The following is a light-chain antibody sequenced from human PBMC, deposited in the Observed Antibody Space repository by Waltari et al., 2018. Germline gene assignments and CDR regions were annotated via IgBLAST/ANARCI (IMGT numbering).Light chain of an antibody. CDR3: MILYNNAVV. Sequence: QAVLTQPASLSASPGASVSLTCTLHSGISVGSYKIYWYQQRPGSPPQFLVKYKSDSDIQQGSGVPSRFSASRDTSANAGILLISGLRSADEADYYCMILYNNAVVFGGGTKLTVL. J-gene: IGLJ3*02. V-gene: IGLV5-45*01. CDR2: YKSDSDI. CDR1: SGISVGSYK.